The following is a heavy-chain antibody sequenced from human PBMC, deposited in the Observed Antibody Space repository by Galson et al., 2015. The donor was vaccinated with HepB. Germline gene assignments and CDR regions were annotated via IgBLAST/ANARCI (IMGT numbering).Heavy chain of an antibody. CDR2: ISYDGDNK. CDR3: ARDRLHASKSSSIYYYSYYGMDV. V-gene: IGHV3-30-3*01. Sequence: SLRLSCAASGFTFSSYAMHWVRQAPGKGLEWVAVISYDGDNKYYAESVKGRFTISRDNSKNTLYLQMNSLRAEDTAVYYCARDRLHASKSSSIYYYSYYGMDVWGQGTTVTVSS. D-gene: IGHD3-16*01. CDR1: GFTFSSYA. J-gene: IGHJ6*02.